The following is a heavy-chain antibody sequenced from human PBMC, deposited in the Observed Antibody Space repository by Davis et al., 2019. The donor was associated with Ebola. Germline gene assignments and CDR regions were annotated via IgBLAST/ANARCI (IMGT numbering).Heavy chain of an antibody. CDR2: INHSGST. CDR3: ARGRGIAARPWYYYYGMDV. J-gene: IGHJ6*02. Sequence: PSETLSLTCAVYGGSFSGYYWSWIRQPPGKGLEWIGEINHSGSTNYNTSLKSRVTISVDTSKNQFSLKLSSVTAADTAVYYCARGRGIAARPWYYYYGMDVWGQGTTVTVSS. CDR1: GGSFSGYY. V-gene: IGHV4-34*01. D-gene: IGHD6-6*01.